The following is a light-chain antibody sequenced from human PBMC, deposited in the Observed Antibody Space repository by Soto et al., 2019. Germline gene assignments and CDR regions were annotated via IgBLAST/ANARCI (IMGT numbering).Light chain of an antibody. CDR3: AAWDDILSGHV. CDR2: RNS. CDR1: DSNVESNY. V-gene: IGLV1-47*01. J-gene: IGLJ1*01. Sequence: QSVLTQPPSASGTPGQGVTISCSGSDSNVESNYVYWYQHLPGTAPRLLIYRNSQRPSGVPDRFSGSKSGTSASLAISGLRSEDEADYYCAAWDDILSGHVFGTGTKLTVL.